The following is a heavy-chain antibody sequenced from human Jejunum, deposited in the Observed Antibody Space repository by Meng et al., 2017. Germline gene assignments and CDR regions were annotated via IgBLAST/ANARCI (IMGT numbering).Heavy chain of an antibody. V-gene: IGHV4-34*01. D-gene: IGHD3-10*01. CDR2: INDSGNT. Sequence: SETLSLTCGVSGGSFSGYYWNWIRQTPGKGLEWIGEINDSGNTNYNPSLKSRAKISIDRSNNQFSLKLTSMTAADTAVYYCESVIVRAEFDFDSWGQGPLVTVSS. CDR3: ESVIVRAEFDFDS. CDR1: GGSFSGYY. J-gene: IGHJ4*02.